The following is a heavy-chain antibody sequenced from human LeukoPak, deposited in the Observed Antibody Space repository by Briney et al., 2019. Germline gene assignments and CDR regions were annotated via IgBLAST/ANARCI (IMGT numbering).Heavy chain of an antibody. CDR2: IYYSGST. V-gene: IGHV4-39*07. J-gene: IGHJ4*02. Sequence: PSETLSLTCTVSGGSISSSSYYWGWIRQPPGKGLEWIGSIYYSGSTYYNPSLKSRVTISVDTSKNQFSLKLSSVTAADTAVYYCARLNLRYSYVKVGNDYWGQGTLVTVSS. D-gene: IGHD5-18*01. CDR1: GGSISSSSYY. CDR3: ARLNLRYSYVKVGNDY.